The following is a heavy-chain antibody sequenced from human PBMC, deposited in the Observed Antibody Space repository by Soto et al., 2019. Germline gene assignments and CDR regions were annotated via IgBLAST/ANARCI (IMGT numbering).Heavy chain of an antibody. J-gene: IGHJ6*03. CDR2: ISGSSGNT. Sequence: GGSLRLSCAASGFTFSSYAMSWVRQAPGKGLEWVSAISGSSGNTYYADSVKGRFTISRDNAKNTLYLQMNSLRAEDTAVYYCARGQLLMDVWGKGTTVTVSS. CDR3: ARGQLLMDV. CDR1: GFTFSSYA. D-gene: IGHD2-2*01. V-gene: IGHV3-23*01.